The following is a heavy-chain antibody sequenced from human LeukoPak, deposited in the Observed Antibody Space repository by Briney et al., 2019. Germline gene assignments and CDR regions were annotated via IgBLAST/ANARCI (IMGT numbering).Heavy chain of an antibody. V-gene: IGHV1-2*02. CDR1: GYTFTGYY. CDR2: INPNSGGT. D-gene: IGHD2-2*01. Sequence: GASVKVSCKASGYTFTGYYMHWVRQAPGQGLEWMGWINPNSGGTNYAQKFQGRVTMTRDTSISTAYMELSRPRSDDTAVYYCARGEACSSTSCYYWFDPWGQGTLVTVSS. CDR3: ARGEACSSTSCYYWFDP. J-gene: IGHJ5*02.